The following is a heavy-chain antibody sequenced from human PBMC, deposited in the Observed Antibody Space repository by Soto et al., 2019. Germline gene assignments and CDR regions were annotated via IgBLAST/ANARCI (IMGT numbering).Heavy chain of an antibody. J-gene: IGHJ4*02. Sequence: SETLSLTCTVSGGSISSGGNYWSWIRQHPGKGLEWIGYIYYSGSTYYNPSLKSRVTKSLDTSKNQFSLNLSSVTAADTAVYYCARLDTSGYLDYWGQGTRVTVS. D-gene: IGHD3-22*01. CDR3: ARLDTSGYLDY. CDR1: GGSISSGGNY. CDR2: IYYSGST. V-gene: IGHV4-31*03.